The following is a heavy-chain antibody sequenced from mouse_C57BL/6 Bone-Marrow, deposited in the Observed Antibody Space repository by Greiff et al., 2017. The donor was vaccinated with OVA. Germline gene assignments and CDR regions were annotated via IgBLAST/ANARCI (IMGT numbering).Heavy chain of an antibody. CDR2: IYPGDGDT. CDR3: APYGRRYYYAMDY. CDR1: GYAFSSSW. V-gene: IGHV1-82*01. J-gene: IGHJ4*01. Sequence: QVQLQQSGPELVKPGASVTISCKASGYAFSSSWMNWVKQRPGKGLEWIGRIYPGDGDTNYNGKFRGKTTLTADKSSSTAYMQLSSLTSEDSAVYFCAPYGRRYYYAMDYWGQGTSVTVSS. D-gene: IGHD1-1*01.